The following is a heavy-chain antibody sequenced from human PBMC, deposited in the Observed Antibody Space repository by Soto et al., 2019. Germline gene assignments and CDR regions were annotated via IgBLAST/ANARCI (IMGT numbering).Heavy chain of an antibody. V-gene: IGHV1-18*01. D-gene: IGHD3-9*01. CDR2: ISGYNGNT. CDR3: ARDKNDDILTGYDGDDY. J-gene: IGHJ4*02. Sequence: ASVKVSCKASGYTFTSYAISWVRQAPGQGLEWMGWISGYNGNTNYAQNFQGRVSMTADTSTSTAYMELRSLRSEDTAVYYCARDKNDDILTGYDGDDYWGQATLVTVSS. CDR1: GYTFTSYA.